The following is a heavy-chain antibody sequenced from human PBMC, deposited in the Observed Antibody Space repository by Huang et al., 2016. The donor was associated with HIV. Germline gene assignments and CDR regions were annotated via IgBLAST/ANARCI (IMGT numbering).Heavy chain of an antibody. J-gene: IGHJ4*02. V-gene: IGHV4-39*01. D-gene: IGHD3-10*01. CDR2: SYYSGSS. CDR1: GGSIRSDNYY. CDR3: ARLPGSITMIRGVITDPY. Sequence: QLQLQESGPGLVKPSETLSLTCTVSGGSIRSDNYYWGWIRQPPGKGLEWIGVSYYSGSSYYNPSLKSRVTITVDTSKNQFSLKMRSVTAADTAVYYCARLPGSITMIRGVITDPYWGQGTLVTVSS.